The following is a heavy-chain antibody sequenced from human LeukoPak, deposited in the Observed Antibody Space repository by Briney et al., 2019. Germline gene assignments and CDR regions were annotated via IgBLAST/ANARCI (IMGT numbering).Heavy chain of an antibody. CDR1: GFTFSTYW. D-gene: IGHD2-2*01. Sequence: GGSLRLSCAASGFTFSTYWMSWVRQAPGKGLEWVANIKRDGSEKYYVDSVKGRFTISRDNAKNSLFLQMNSLRAEDTAVYYCARVRCSSNSCFPDYWGQGTLVTVSS. J-gene: IGHJ4*02. CDR2: IKRDGSEK. CDR3: ARVRCSSNSCFPDY. V-gene: IGHV3-7*01.